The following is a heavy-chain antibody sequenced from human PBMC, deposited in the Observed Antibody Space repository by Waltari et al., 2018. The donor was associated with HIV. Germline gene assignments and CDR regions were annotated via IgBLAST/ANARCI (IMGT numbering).Heavy chain of an antibody. V-gene: IGHV4-61*03. CDR1: GDSVGSGCYY. CDR3: ARVVASAGLRFDR. CDR2: IDYTGRA. Sequence: QVQLQESGPGLVKPSETLSLTCSVSGDSVGSGCYYWSWMRQPPGKGLEWIGNIDYTGRANYNPSLKTRVTISADTSKNHLSLKLTSVTAGDTAIYYCARVVASAGLRFDRWGQGSLVTVSS. D-gene: IGHD2-21*01. J-gene: IGHJ5*02.